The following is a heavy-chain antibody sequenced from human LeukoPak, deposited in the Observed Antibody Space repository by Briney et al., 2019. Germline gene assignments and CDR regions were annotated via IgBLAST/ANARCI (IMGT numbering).Heavy chain of an antibody. V-gene: IGHV4-30-4*08. J-gene: IGHJ5*02. CDR1: GGSISSGDYY. Sequence: SQTLSLTCTVSGGSISSGDYYWSWIRQPPGKGLEWIGYIYHSGSTYYNPSLKSRVTISVDTSKNQFSLKLSSVTAADTAVYYCARGLVGATPGDWFDPWGQGTLVTVSS. CDR2: IYHSGST. CDR3: ARGLVGATPGDWFDP. D-gene: IGHD1-26*01.